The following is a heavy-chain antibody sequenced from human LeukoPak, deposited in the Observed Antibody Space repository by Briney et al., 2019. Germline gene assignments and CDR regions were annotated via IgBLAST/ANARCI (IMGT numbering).Heavy chain of an antibody. D-gene: IGHD3-10*01. CDR2: IDPSDSYT. J-gene: IGHJ4*02. V-gene: IGHV5-10-1*01. Sequence: PGESLKISCKGSGYSFTSYWISWVRQMPGKGLEWMGRIDPSDSYTNYSPSFQGHVTISAGKSISTAYLQWSSLKASDTAMYYCARTYFGELDYWGQGTLVTVSS. CDR1: GYSFTSYW. CDR3: ARTYFGELDY.